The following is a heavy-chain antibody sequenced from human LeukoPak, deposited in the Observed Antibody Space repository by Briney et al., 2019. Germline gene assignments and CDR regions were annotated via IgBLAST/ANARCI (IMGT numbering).Heavy chain of an antibody. CDR3: TRGMVRGVIISEAFDI. CDR1: GFTFGDYA. CDR2: IRSKAYGGTT. V-gene: IGHV3-49*04. J-gene: IGHJ3*02. D-gene: IGHD3-10*01. Sequence: GGSLRLSCTASGFTFGDYAMSWVRQAPGKGLEWVGFIRSKAYGGTTEYAASVKGRFTISRDDSKSIAYLQMNSLKTEDTAVYYCTRGMVRGVIISEAFDIWGQGTMVTVSS.